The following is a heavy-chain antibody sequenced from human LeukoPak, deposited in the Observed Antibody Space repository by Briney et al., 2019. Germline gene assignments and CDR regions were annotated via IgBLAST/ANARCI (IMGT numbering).Heavy chain of an antibody. CDR3: ARGGIQGYDILTGYYRGSGDYYFDY. V-gene: IGHV1-2*02. Sequence: APVKVSCKASGYTFTGYYMHWVRQAPGQGLEWMGWINPNSGGTNYAQKFQGRVTMTRDTSISTAYMELSRLRSDDTAVYYCARGGIQGYDILTGYYRGSGDYYFDYWGQGTLVTVSS. J-gene: IGHJ4*02. CDR2: INPNSGGT. D-gene: IGHD3-9*01. CDR1: GYTFTGYY.